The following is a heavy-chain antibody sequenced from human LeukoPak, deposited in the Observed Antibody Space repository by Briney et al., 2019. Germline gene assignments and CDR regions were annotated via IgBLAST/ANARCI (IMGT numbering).Heavy chain of an antibody. Sequence: GGSLRLSCAASGFTFSSYSMNWVRQAPGKGLEWVSSISSSSSYIYYADSVKGRFTISRDNAKNSLYLQMNSLRAEDTAVYYCARGPQWLVRGYDYWGHGTLVTVSS. V-gene: IGHV3-21*01. CDR3: ARGPQWLVRGYDY. CDR2: ISSSSSYI. D-gene: IGHD6-19*01. J-gene: IGHJ4*01. CDR1: GFTFSSYS.